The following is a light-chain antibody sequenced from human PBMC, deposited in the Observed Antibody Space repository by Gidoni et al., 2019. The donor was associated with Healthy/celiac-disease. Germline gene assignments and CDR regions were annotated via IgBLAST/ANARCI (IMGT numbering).Light chain of an antibody. J-gene: IGKJ1*01. CDR2: AAS. V-gene: IGKV1-39*01. CDR3: QQSYSTLRT. CDR1: QSISSY. Sequence: DIQMTQSPSSLSASVGHRVTITCRASQSISSYLNWYQQKPGKAPKLLIYAASSLQSGVPSRFSGSGSGTDFTLTISSLQPEDFATYYCQQSYSTLRTFGQGTKVEIK.